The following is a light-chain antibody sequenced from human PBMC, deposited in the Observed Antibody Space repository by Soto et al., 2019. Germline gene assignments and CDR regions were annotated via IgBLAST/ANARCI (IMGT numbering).Light chain of an antibody. CDR3: SSYTRSDTYV. CDR2: DVS. V-gene: IGLV2-14*01. Sequence: QSALTQPASVSGSPGQSITISCTGTSSDVGGYDFVSWYQQHPGKAPKVMIYDVSNRPSGVSNRFSGSKSGNTASLTISGLQAEDEADYYCSSYTRSDTYVFGTGTKVTVL. CDR1: SSDVGGYDF. J-gene: IGLJ1*01.